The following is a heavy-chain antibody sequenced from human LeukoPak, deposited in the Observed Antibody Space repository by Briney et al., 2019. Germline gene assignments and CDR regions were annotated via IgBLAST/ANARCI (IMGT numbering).Heavy chain of an antibody. V-gene: IGHV4-59*12. CDR1: GGSISSYY. CDR3: ARVGYCSSTSCYEDY. D-gene: IGHD2-2*03. Sequence: SETLSLTCTVSGGSISSYYWTWVRQPPGKGLEWIGEIYHSGSTNYNPSLKSRVTISVDKSKNQFSLKLSSVTAADTAVYYCARVGYCSSTSCYEDYWGQGTLVTVSS. CDR2: IYHSGST. J-gene: IGHJ4*02.